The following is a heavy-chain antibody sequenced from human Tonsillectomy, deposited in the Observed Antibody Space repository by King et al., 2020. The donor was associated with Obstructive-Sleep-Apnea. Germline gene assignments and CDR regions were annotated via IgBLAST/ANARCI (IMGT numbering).Heavy chain of an antibody. Sequence: VQLQESGPGLVKPSETLSLTCTVSGGSISSYYWSWIRQPPGKGLEWIGYIYYSGSTNYNPSLKSRVTISVDTSKNQFSLKLSSVTAADTAVYYCARLGWELPPEALNWFDPWGQGTLVTVSS. J-gene: IGHJ5*02. CDR2: IYYSGST. CDR3: ARLGWELPPEALNWFDP. CDR1: GGSISSYY. V-gene: IGHV4-59*08. D-gene: IGHD1-26*01.